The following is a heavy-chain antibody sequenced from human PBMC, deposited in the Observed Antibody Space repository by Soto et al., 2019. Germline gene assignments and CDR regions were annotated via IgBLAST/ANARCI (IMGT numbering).Heavy chain of an antibody. CDR2: ISGSGDGT. J-gene: IGHJ6*02. CDR1: GFTGTSHA. Sequence: GGYLRLSCAASGFTGTSHAMSWVRQAPGKGLEWVSSISGSGDGTYYGDSVKGRFTISRDSSSSTLYLEMKNLRGEDTAVYFCTRSRSSLLIVYGCGLLAVSAQGTTVTGSS. D-gene: IGHD6-19*01. V-gene: IGHV3-23*01. CDR3: TRSRSSLLIVYGCGLLAV.